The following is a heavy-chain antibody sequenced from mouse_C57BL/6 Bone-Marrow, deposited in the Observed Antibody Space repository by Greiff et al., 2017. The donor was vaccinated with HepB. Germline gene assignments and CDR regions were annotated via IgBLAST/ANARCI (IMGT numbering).Heavy chain of an antibody. CDR2: ISSGSSTI. D-gene: IGHD2-4*01. CDR3: ARRDDYGFYYAMDY. J-gene: IGHJ4*01. Sequence: EVKLVESGGGLVKPGGSLKLSCAASGFTFSDYGMHWVRQAPEKGLEWVAYISSGSSTIYYADTVKGRFTISRDNAKNTLFLQMTSLRSEDTAMYYCARRDDYGFYYAMDYWGQGTSVTVSS. CDR1: GFTFSDYG. V-gene: IGHV5-17*01.